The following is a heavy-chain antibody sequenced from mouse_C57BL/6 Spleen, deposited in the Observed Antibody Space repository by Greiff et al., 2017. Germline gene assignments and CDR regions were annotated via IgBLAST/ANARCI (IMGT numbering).Heavy chain of an antibody. CDR3: ARDRDYGDFDY. D-gene: IGHD2-4*01. J-gene: IGHJ2*01. CDR2: INYDGSST. Sequence: EVNLVESEGGLVQPGSSMKLSCTASGFTFSDYYMAWVRQVPEKGLEWVANINYDGSSTYYLDSLKSRFIISRDNAKNILYLQMSSLKSEDTATYYCARDRDYGDFDYWGQGTTLTVSS. V-gene: IGHV5-16*01. CDR1: GFTFSDYY.